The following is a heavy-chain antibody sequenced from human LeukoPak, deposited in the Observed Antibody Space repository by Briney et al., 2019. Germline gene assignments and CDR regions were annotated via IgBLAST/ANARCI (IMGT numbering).Heavy chain of an antibody. CDR1: GYTFTSYD. CDR3: ARTYLRPNIVVVLPFDAFDI. CDR2: MNPNSGNT. Sequence: ASVKVSCKASGYTFTSYDINWVRQATGQGLEWMGWMNPNSGNTGYAQKFQGRVTITRNTSISTAYMELSSLRSEDTAVYYCARTYLRPNIVVVLPFDAFDIWGQGTMVTVSS. V-gene: IGHV1-8*03. J-gene: IGHJ3*02. D-gene: IGHD2-21*01.